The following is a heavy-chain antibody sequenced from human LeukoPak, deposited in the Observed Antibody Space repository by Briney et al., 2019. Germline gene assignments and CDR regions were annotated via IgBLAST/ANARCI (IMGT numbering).Heavy chain of an antibody. V-gene: IGHV4-31*02. CDR2: NYYSGST. J-gene: IGHJ6*02. CDR1: GFTFSSYS. D-gene: IGHD5-12*01. Sequence: LRLSCAASGFTFSSYSMNWVRQHPGRGREGVGYNYYSGSTYYNPSLKRRGTISVDTSKNQCSLKPSSVTAADTAVYYRATDPPLRDSGPRMGGLYGMDVWGQGTTVTVSS. CDR3: ATDPPLRDSGPRMGGLYGMDV.